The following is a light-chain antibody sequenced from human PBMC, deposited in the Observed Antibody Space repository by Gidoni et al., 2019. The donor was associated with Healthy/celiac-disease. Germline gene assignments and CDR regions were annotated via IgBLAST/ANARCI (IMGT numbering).Light chain of an antibody. CDR1: SLRSYY. Sequence: SSELTQDPAVSVALGQTVRITCQGDSLRSYYASWYQQKPGQAPVLVIYGKNNRPSGIPDRFSGSSSGNTASLTITGAQAKDEADYYCNSRDSSGNHRVVFGGGTKLTVL. CDR2: GKN. J-gene: IGLJ2*01. CDR3: NSRDSSGNHRVV. V-gene: IGLV3-19*01.